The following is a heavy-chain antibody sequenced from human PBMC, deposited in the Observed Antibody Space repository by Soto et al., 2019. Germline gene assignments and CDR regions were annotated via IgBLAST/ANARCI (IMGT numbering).Heavy chain of an antibody. V-gene: IGHV5-51*01. CDR1: GYSFTIYW. CDR3: SSSYYYDSRLGWGKNV. J-gene: IGHJ6*02. CDR2: IYPGDSDT. Sequence: GDYLNISRPCSGYSFTIYWIGWARQMPGKGLDWMGIIYPGDSDTRYSPSFQGQVTISADKSIITAYLQWSSLKASDTAMYYCSSSYYYDSRLGWGKNVWGQRTTVTVSS. D-gene: IGHD3-22*01.